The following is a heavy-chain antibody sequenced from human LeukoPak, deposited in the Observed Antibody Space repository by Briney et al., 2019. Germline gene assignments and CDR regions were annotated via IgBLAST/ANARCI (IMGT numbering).Heavy chain of an antibody. V-gene: IGHV4-39*01. D-gene: IGHD6-13*01. J-gene: IGHJ5*02. CDR2: IYYSGST. CDR3: ASRGSHIAAAGTGP. CDR1: GGSISSSSYY. Sequence: SETLSLTCTVSGGSISSSSYYWGWIRQPPGKGLEWIGSIYYSGSTYYNPSLKSRVTISVDTSKNQFSLKLSSVTAADTAVYYCASRGSHIAAAGTGPWGQGTLVTVSS.